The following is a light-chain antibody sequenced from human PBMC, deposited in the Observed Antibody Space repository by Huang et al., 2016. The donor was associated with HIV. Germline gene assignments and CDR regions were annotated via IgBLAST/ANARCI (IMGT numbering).Light chain of an antibody. Sequence: EIVLTQSPGTLSLSPGERATLSCRARQSVSSSYLAWYQQKPGQAPRLLIYAASSSAAGIPDRFSGSGSGTDFTLTISRLEPEDFALYFCQQYGNSPITFGQGTRLEIK. CDR2: AAS. CDR3: QQYGNSPIT. CDR1: QSVSSSY. J-gene: IGKJ5*01. V-gene: IGKV3-20*01.